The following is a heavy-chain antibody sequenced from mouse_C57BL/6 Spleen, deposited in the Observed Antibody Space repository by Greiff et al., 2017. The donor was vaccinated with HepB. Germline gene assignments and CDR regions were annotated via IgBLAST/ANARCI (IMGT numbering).Heavy chain of an antibody. CDR3: ARLYGYDGYFDV. D-gene: IGHD2-2*01. V-gene: IGHV1-82*01. J-gene: IGHJ1*03. CDR2: IYPGDGDT. CDR1: GYAFSSSW. Sequence: VQLQQSGPELVKPGASVKISCKASGYAFSSSWMNWVKQRPGKGLEWIGRIYPGDGDTNYNGKFTGKATLTADKSSSTAYMQLSSLSSEDSAVYFCARLYGYDGYFDVWGTGTTVTVSS.